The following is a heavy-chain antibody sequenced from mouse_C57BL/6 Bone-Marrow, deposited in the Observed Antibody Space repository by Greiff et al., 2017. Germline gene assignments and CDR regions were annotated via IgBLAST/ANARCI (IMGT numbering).Heavy chain of an antibody. V-gene: IGHV1-81*01. CDR1: GYTFTSYG. CDR2: IYPRSGNT. J-gene: IGHJ2*01. Sequence: QVHVKQSGAELARPGASVKLSCKASGYTFTSYGISWVKQRTGQGLEWIGEIYPRSGNTYYNEKFKGKATLTADKSSSTADMELRSLTSEDSAVYFCARECVGSDEGGFDYWGQGTTHTVSS. CDR3: ARECVGSDEGGFDY.